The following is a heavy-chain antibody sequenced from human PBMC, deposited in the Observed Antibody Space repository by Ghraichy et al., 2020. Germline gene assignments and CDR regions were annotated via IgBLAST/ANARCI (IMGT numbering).Heavy chain of an antibody. J-gene: IGHJ5*02. Sequence: SQTLSLTCTVSGGSISSGGYYWSWIRQHPGKGLEWIGYSYYSGSTYYNPSLKSRVTISVDTSKNQFSLKLSSVTAADTAVYYCATGARYYDFRGFDPWGQGTLVTVSS. CDR2: SYYSGST. V-gene: IGHV4-31*02. D-gene: IGHD3-3*01. CDR1: GGSISSGGYY. CDR3: ATGARYYDFRGFDP.